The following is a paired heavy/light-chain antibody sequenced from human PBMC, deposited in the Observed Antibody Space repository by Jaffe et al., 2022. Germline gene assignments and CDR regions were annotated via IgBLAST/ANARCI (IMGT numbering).Heavy chain of an antibody. Sequence: QVQLVESGGGVVQPGGSLRLSCAASGFTFSSYGMHWVRQAPGKGLEWVAFIRYDGSNKYYADSVKGRFTISRDNSKNTLYLQMNSLRAEDTAVYYCAKDTVVTPFDYWGQGTLVTVSS. V-gene: IGHV3-30*02. J-gene: IGHJ4*02. CDR2: IRYDGSNK. CDR3: AKDTVVTPFDY. CDR1: GFTFSSYG. D-gene: IGHD2-21*02.
Light chain of an antibody. Sequence: QSVLTQPPSVSGAPGQRVTISCTGSSSNIGAGYDVHWYQQLPGTAPKLLIYGNSNRPSGVPDRFSGSKSGTSASLAITGLQAEDEADYYCQSYDSSLSGLHWVFGGGTKLTVL. J-gene: IGLJ3*02. CDR3: QSYDSSLSGLHWV. CDR1: SSNIGAGYD. V-gene: IGLV1-40*01. CDR2: GNS.